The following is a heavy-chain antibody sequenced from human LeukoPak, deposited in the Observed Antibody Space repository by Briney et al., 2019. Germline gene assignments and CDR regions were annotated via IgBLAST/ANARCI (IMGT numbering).Heavy chain of an antibody. CDR2: IIPIFFTS. J-gene: IGHJ3*02. Sequence: GSSVKVSCKASGGTFISYAISWVRQAPGQGREWMGGIIPIFFTSNYAQKFQGSVTITADESTSTAYMALSSLRSEDTAVYYCARGYCSSTSCHRGAFDIWGQGTMVTVSS. CDR3: ARGYCSSTSCHRGAFDI. D-gene: IGHD2-2*01. V-gene: IGHV1-69*01. CDR1: GGTFISYA.